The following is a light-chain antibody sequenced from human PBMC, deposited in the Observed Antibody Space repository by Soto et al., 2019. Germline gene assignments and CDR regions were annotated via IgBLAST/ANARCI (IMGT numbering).Light chain of an antibody. Sequence: QSVLTQPASVSGSPGQSITISCTGTSSDVGYYNYVSWYQQHPGKAPKLVIYEVSNRPSGVSNRFSGSKSANTASLTISGLQAEDEADYYCSSYTTSSTLVFGGGTKLTVL. CDR1: SSDVGYYNY. V-gene: IGLV2-14*01. CDR3: SSYTTSSTLV. CDR2: EVS. J-gene: IGLJ2*01.